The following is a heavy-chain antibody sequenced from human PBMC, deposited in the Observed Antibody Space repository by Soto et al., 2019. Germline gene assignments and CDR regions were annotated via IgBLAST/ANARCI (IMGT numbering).Heavy chain of an antibody. Sequence: SVKVSCKASGGTFSSYAISWVRQAPGQGLEWMGGIIPIFGTANYAQKFQGRVTITADESTSTAYMELSSLRSEDTAVYYCARDGGPTPDYYYGMDVWGQGTTVTVS. D-gene: IGHD2-15*01. CDR3: ARDGGPTPDYYYGMDV. V-gene: IGHV1-69*13. CDR1: GGTFSSYA. J-gene: IGHJ6*02. CDR2: IIPIFGTA.